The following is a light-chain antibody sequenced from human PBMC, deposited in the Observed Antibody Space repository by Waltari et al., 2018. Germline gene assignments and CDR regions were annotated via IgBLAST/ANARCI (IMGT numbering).Light chain of an antibody. CDR3: LSYTSSSTYV. Sequence: QSALTQPASVSGSPGQSITFSCTGTGSDVGGYDYVSWYQQHPGKVPKLMIYEVSNRPSGVSDCFSGSKSGNTASLTISGLQAEDEADYYCLSYTSSSTYVFGTGTKVTVL. CDR2: EVS. CDR1: GSDVGGYDY. V-gene: IGLV2-14*01. J-gene: IGLJ1*01.